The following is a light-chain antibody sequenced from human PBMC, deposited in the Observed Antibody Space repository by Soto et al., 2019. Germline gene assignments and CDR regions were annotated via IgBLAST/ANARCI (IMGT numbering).Light chain of an antibody. CDR3: QQYDSYSWT. V-gene: IGKV1-5*01. Sequence: DIQMTQSPSTLSASVGERVTITCRASQSVSNWLAWYQQKPGKAPKLLIYDVSSLESGVPSRFSGSGSGTEFILNISSLQPDDLATYYCQQYDSYSWTFDQGTKVEMK. CDR1: QSVSNW. J-gene: IGKJ1*01. CDR2: DVS.